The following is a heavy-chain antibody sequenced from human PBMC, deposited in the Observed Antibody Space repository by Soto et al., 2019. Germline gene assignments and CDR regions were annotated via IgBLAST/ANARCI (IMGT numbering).Heavy chain of an antibody. CDR1: GGTFSSYA. CDR2: IIPIFGTA. CDR3: ARDGIAAAGTNYYYGMDV. J-gene: IGHJ6*02. D-gene: IGHD6-13*01. V-gene: IGHV1-69*13. Sequence: SVKVSCKASGGTFSSYAISWVRQAPGQGLEWMGGIIPIFGTANYAQKFQGRVTITADESTSTAYMELSSLRSEDTAVYYCARDGIAAAGTNYYYGMDVWGQGTTVTVSS.